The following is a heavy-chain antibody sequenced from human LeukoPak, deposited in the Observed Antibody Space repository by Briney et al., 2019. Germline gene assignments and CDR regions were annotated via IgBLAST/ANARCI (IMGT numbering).Heavy chain of an antibody. D-gene: IGHD3-10*01. CDR1: GYTFTGYY. V-gene: IGHV1-2*02. Sequence: ASVKVSCKASGYTFTGYYMHWVRQAPGQGLEWMGWINPNSGGTKYAQKFQGRVTLTRDTSISTAYMELSRLRSDDTAVYYCARGMGYYGSGRTTPFDPWGQGTLVTVSS. J-gene: IGHJ5*02. CDR3: ARGMGYYGSGRTTPFDP. CDR2: INPNSGGT.